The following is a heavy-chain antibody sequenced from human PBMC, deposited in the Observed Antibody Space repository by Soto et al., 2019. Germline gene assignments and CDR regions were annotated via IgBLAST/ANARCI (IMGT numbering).Heavy chain of an antibody. CDR2: INHSGRT. V-gene: IGHV4-34*01. CDR3: ARDKITGLFDY. Sequence: QVPLQQWGAGLLNPSQPLSLAYALYGGSFRGSYWTWIRQPPGTGLEWIGEINHSGRTNYNPSLKSRVTISVDTSKNQFSLKLTSVTAADTAVYYCARDKITGLFDYWGQGTLVTVSS. J-gene: IGHJ4*02. CDR1: GGSFRGSY. D-gene: IGHD2-8*02.